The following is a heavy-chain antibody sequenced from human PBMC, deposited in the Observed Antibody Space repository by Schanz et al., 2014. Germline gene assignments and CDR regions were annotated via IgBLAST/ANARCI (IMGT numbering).Heavy chain of an antibody. CDR3: ARGGQGFGEPHQRLFEY. Sequence: QVQLEESGAGLVKPSGTLSLTCAVSGASVSSDNWWNWVRQPPGKGLEWIGEIYDSGNTNYNPSLKGRVPMSVDDSKTQFSLQRTSVTAADTAVYYCARGGQGFGEPHQRLFEYWGPGTLVTVSS. J-gene: IGHJ4*02. D-gene: IGHD3-10*01. CDR2: IYDSGNT. V-gene: IGHV4-4*02. CDR1: GASVSSDNW.